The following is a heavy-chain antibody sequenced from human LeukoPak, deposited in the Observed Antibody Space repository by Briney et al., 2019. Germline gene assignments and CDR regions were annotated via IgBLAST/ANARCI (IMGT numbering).Heavy chain of an antibody. CDR3: ASLYSSGWTRDY. CDR1: GFTFSSYW. V-gene: IGHV3-7*01. D-gene: IGHD6-19*01. J-gene: IGHJ4*02. Sequence: GGSLRLSCAASGFTFSSYWTSWVRQAPGKGPEWVANIKQDGSEKYYVDSVKGRFTISRDNAKNSLYLQMNSLRAEDTAVYYCASLYSSGWTRDYWGQGTLVTVSS. CDR2: IKQDGSEK.